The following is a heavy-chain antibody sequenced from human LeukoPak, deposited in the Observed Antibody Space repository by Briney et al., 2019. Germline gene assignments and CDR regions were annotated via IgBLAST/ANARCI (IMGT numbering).Heavy chain of an antibody. CDR1: GGSISVISYF. D-gene: IGHD6-19*01. CDR2: VTYSGSI. V-gene: IGHV4-39*01. Sequence: SETLSLTCTVSGGSISVISYFWAWIRQPPGKGLEWIGSVTYSGSIYYNPSLKSRVTMSEDTSNNQFSLNLTSLTAADTAVYYCARHVAVAGNWFAPWGRGTLVTVSS. J-gene: IGHJ5*02. CDR3: ARHVAVAGNWFAP.